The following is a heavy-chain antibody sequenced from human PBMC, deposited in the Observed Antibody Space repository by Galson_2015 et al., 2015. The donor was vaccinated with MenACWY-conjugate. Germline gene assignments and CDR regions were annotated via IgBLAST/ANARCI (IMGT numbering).Heavy chain of an antibody. CDR3: AGTGRFSTSHDDY. CDR2: IYYSGTT. CDR1: GGSISSASYY. J-gene: IGHJ4*02. Sequence: TLSLTCTVSGGSISSASYYWDWIRQPPGRGLEWLATIYYSGTTHYNPSLKSRLTISIDTSKNQFSLKLSSVTAADTAVYFCAGTGRFSTSHDDYWGQGTLVTVSS. V-gene: IGHV4-39*07. D-gene: IGHD6-13*01.